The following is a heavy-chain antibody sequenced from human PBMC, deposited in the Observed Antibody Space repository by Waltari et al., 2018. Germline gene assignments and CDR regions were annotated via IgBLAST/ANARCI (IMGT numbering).Heavy chain of an antibody. CDR3: ARDFYFPKSIVGTNY. D-gene: IGHD1-26*01. CDR2: ISYDGSNK. V-gene: IGHV3-30-3*01. J-gene: IGHJ4*02. Sequence: QVQLVESGGGVVQPGRSLRLSCAASGFTFSSYAMHWVRQAPGKGLEWVAVISYDGSNKDYADSVKGRFTISRDNSKNTLYLQMNILRAEDTAVYYCARDFYFPKSIVGTNYWGQGTLVTVSS. CDR1: GFTFSSYA.